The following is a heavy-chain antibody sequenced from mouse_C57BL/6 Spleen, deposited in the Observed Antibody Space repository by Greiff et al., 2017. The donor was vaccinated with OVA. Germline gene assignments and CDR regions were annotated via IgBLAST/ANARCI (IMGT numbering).Heavy chain of an antibody. CDR1: GFTFSDYG. Sequence: EVNVVESGGGLVKPGGSLKLSCAASGFTFSDYGMHWVRQAPEKGLAWVAYISSGSSTIYYADTVKGRFTISRDNAKNTLFLQMTSLRSEDTAMYYCARPNSNYPWFAYWGQGTLVTVSA. J-gene: IGHJ3*01. CDR2: ISSGSSTI. D-gene: IGHD2-5*01. CDR3: ARPNSNYPWFAY. V-gene: IGHV5-17*01.